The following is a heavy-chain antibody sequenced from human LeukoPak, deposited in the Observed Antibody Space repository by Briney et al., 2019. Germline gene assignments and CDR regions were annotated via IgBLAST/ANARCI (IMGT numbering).Heavy chain of an antibody. J-gene: IGHJ5*02. V-gene: IGHV1-46*01. CDR2: INPSGGST. Sequence: ASVKVSCKSSGGTFSSYAISWVRQPPGQGLEWMGIINPSGGSTNYAQKLQDRVTMTRDTSTSTVYMELSSLRSEDTAVYYCARDPRYGSGQTWFDPWGQGTLVTVSS. CDR3: ARDPRYGSGQTWFDP. D-gene: IGHD3-10*01. CDR1: GGTFSSYA.